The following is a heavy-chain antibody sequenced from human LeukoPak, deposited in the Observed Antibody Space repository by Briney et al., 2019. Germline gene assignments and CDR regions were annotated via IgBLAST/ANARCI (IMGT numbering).Heavy chain of an antibody. CDR3: ARLIAAPPPDP. Sequence: SETLSLTCAVYGGSFSGYYWSWIRQPPGKGLEWIGEIYHSGSTNYNPSLKSRVTISVDTSKNQFSLKLSSVTAADTAVYYCARLIAAPPPDPWGQGTLVTVSS. D-gene: IGHD6-6*01. V-gene: IGHV4-34*01. CDR1: GGSFSGYY. CDR2: IYHSGST. J-gene: IGHJ5*02.